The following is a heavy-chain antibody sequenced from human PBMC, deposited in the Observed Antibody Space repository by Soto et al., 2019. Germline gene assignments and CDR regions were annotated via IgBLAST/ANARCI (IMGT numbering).Heavy chain of an antibody. V-gene: IGHV3-21*01. Sequence: GGSLRLSCAASGFTFSSYSMNWVRQAPGKGLEWVSSISSSSSYIYYADSVKGRFTISRDNAKNSLYLQMNSLRAEDTAVYYCARDVSCSSTSCANTPYYYYYYMDVWGKGTTVTVSS. CDR2: ISSSSSYI. CDR3: ARDVSCSSTSCANTPYYYYYYMDV. CDR1: GFTFSSYS. D-gene: IGHD2-2*01. J-gene: IGHJ6*03.